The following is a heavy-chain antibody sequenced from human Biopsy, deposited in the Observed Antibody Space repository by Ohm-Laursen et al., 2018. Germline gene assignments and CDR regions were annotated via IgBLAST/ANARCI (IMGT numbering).Heavy chain of an antibody. CDR3: ARDHDNWNAGGESYFDY. V-gene: IGHV3-74*01. D-gene: IGHD1-20*01. Sequence: SLRLSCTASGFTLSSAWMYWVRQAPGKGLVWVSRISADGRTTAYADSVKGRFTISRDTAKNTLYLQLNSLSAEDTAVYYCARDHDNWNAGGESYFDYWGQGTLVTVSS. CDR1: GFTLSSAW. CDR2: ISADGRTT. J-gene: IGHJ4*02.